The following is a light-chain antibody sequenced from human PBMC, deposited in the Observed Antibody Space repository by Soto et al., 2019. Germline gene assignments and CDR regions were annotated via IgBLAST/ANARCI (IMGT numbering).Light chain of an antibody. Sequence: DIQMTQSPSTLSASVGDRVTITCRASESISGWLAWYQQKPGKAPKLVIFKASTLASGVTSRFSGSGSGTEFTLSISSLEPDDFATYYCQQYNSYPRTFGQGTKVEIK. CDR3: QQYNSYPRT. CDR1: ESISGW. J-gene: IGKJ1*01. V-gene: IGKV1-5*03. CDR2: KAS.